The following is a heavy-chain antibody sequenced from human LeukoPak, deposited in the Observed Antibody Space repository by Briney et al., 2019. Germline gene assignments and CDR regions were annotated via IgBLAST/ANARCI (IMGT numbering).Heavy chain of an antibody. CDR1: GGSISSSSYY. J-gene: IGHJ3*02. CDR3: ARFIAALDAFDI. Sequence: PSETLSLTCTVSGGSISSSSYYWGWIRQPPGKGLEWSGSIYYSGSTYYDPSLKSRVTISVDTSKNQFSLKLSSVTAADTAVYYCARFIAALDAFDIWGQGTMVSVSS. D-gene: IGHD6-6*01. V-gene: IGHV4-39*01. CDR2: IYYSGST.